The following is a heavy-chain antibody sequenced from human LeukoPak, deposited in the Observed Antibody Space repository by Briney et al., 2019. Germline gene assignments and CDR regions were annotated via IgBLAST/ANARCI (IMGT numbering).Heavy chain of an antibody. D-gene: IGHD6-13*01. CDR3: AKGIRDGHYFDY. J-gene: IGHJ4*02. Sequence: SETLSLTCTVSGGSISSTTYYRGWIRQPPGKGLEWIGTIFYSGCTYYNPSLKSRVTISVGTSKNQFSLKLSSVTAADTAVYYCAKGIRDGHYFDYWGQGTLVTVSS. CDR1: GGSISSTTYY. V-gene: IGHV4-39*01. CDR2: IFYSGCT.